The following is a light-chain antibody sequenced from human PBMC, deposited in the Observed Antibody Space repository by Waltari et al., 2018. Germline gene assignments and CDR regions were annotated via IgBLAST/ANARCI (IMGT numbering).Light chain of an antibody. CDR2: GAS. J-gene: IGKJ4*01. CDR1: QNIDNN. CDR3: QQYNRWPPLT. V-gene: IGKV3-15*01. Sequence: EVVMTQSPAALSVSPGERVTLSCKASQNIDNNLAWYQQKPGQSPRLLIYGASTRATGVPARFSGSGSGTEFTLTISSLQSEDCAVFYCQQYNRWPPLTFRGGTKVEIK.